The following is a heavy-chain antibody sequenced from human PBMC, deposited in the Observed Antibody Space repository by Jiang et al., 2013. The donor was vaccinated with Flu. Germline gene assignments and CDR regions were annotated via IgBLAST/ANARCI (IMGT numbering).Heavy chain of an antibody. Sequence: GLVKPSETLSLTCTVSGDSVNSYYRSWIRQPPGKGLEWIGYIHSSGSTKYSSSLESRVSISIDTSKKQFSLKLTSVTAADTAVYYCATSDGGLQSYFYYPMEVWGQGTTVTVSS. CDR2: IHSSGST. J-gene: IGHJ6*02. CDR3: ATSDGGLQSYFYYPMEV. CDR1: GDSVNSYY. D-gene: IGHD4-11*01. V-gene: IGHV4-59*02.